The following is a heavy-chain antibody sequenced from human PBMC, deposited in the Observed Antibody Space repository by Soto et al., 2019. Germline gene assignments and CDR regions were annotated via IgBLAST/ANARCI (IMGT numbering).Heavy chain of an antibody. CDR2: IYSGGST. CDR3: ARDSDADPTVRHYYYYYMDV. D-gene: IGHD4-17*01. CDR1: GFTVSSNY. J-gene: IGHJ6*03. Sequence: GGSLRLSCAASGFTVSSNYMSWVRQAPGKGLEWVSVIYSGGSTYYADSVKGRFTISRDNSKNTLYLQMNSLRAEDTAVYYCARDSDADPTVRHYYYYYMDVWGKGTTVTVSS. V-gene: IGHV3-66*01.